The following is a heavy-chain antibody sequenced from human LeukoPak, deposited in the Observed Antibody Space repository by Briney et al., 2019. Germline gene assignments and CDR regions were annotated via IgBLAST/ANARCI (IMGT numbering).Heavy chain of an antibody. D-gene: IGHD3-10*01. J-gene: IGHJ3*02. CDR1: GFTFNTYS. CDR3: ARDRYGSGTSPDSFDI. Sequence: GGSLRLSCVASGFTFNTYSMNWVRQAPGKGLEWLPYISSSSSIIYDVDSVKGRFTISRDNVKNSLYLQMNTLRDEDTAVYFCARDRYGSGTSPDSFDIWGQGTMVSVSS. V-gene: IGHV3-48*02. CDR2: ISSSSSII.